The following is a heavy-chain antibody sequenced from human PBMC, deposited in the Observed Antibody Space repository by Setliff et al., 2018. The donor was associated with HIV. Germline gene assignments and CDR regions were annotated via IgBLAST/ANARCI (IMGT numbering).Heavy chain of an antibody. V-gene: IGHV1-18*01. D-gene: IGHD3-10*01. Sequence: GASVKVSCKASGYTFTSYGVSWVRQAPGQGLEWMGWISAYNRNVNYSQKVQGRVTMTTDTSTNTVYLELRSLISDDTAIYYCAREAPRYASGAFDFWGQGTMVTVSS. CDR1: GYTFTSYG. CDR2: ISAYNRNV. CDR3: AREAPRYASGAFDF. J-gene: IGHJ3*01.